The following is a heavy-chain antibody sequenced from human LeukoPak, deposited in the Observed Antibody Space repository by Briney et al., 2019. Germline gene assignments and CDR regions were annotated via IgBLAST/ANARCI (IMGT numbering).Heavy chain of an antibody. D-gene: IGHD5-18*01. Sequence: GSLRLSCAASGFTFSSYAMHWVHQTPGKGLEYVSAISSNGGSTYYANSVKGRFTISRDNSKNTLYLQMGSLRAEDMAVYYCARAGRIQLWSPFDYWGQGTLVTVSS. CDR3: ARAGRIQLWSPFDY. CDR2: ISSNGGST. J-gene: IGHJ4*02. V-gene: IGHV3-64*01. CDR1: GFTFSSYA.